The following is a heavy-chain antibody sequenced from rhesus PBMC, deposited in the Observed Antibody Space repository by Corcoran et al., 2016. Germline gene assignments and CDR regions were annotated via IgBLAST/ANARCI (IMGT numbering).Heavy chain of an antibody. CDR2: ISYTCKTI. Sequence: EVQLVESGGGLVQPGGSLRLSCAASGFTFSSYDMSWVRKAPGKGLEWVSYISYTCKTIYYADSVKGRFTISRDNAKNSLSLQMSSLRAEDTAVYYCTRAAGYLYFDYWGQGVLVTVSS. V-gene: IGHV3-136*01. J-gene: IGHJ4*01. CDR1: GFTFSSYD. D-gene: IGHD2-2*01. CDR3: TRAAGYLYFDY.